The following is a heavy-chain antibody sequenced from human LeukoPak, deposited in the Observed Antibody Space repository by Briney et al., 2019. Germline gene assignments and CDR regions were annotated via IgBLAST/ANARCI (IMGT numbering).Heavy chain of an antibody. CDR2: ISSSGSTI. J-gene: IGHJ4*02. Sequence: PGGSLRLSCAASGFTFSDYYMSWIRQAPGKGLEWVSYISSSGSTIYYADSVKGRFTISRDNAKNSLYLQMNSLRAEDTAVYYCARDLEVVPAVVDYWGQGTLVTVSS. D-gene: IGHD2-2*01. V-gene: IGHV3-11*01. CDR3: ARDLEVVPAVVDY. CDR1: GFTFSDYY.